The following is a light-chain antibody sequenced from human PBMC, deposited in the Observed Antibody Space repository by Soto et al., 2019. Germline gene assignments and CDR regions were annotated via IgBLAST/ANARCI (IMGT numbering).Light chain of an antibody. CDR3: QQLNSFPLT. J-gene: IGKJ5*01. CDR1: QGISSW. CDR2: AAS. V-gene: IGKV1D-12*01. Sequence: DIQMSQSPSSVSASVGDRVTITCRACQGISSWLAWYQRKPGRAPKLLIYAASRLQSGVPLRFSGSRSGTDFTLTISDLQPEDFAIYYCQQLNSFPLTFGQGTRLEIK.